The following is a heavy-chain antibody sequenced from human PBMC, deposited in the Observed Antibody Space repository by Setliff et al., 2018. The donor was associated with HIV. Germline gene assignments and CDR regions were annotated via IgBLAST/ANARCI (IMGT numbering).Heavy chain of an antibody. V-gene: IGHV1-3*01. J-gene: IGHJ4*02. CDR3: ARGMDYYDTSGYYQYYFDY. CDR1: GYTFTSYY. CDR2: ITADHGNP. D-gene: IGHD3-22*01. Sequence: ASVKVSCKASGYTFTSYYMHWVRQAPGQGLEWMGWITADHGNPKYSQKFQGRVTITRDTSASTVYMELSRLRSDDTAVYYCARGMDYYDTSGYYQYYFDYWGQGTLVTVSS.